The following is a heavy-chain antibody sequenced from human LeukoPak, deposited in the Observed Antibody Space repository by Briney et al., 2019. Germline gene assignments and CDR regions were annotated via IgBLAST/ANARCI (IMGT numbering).Heavy chain of an antibody. V-gene: IGHV4-30-4*01. CDR1: GGSISSGDYY. J-gene: IGHJ4*02. CDR3: TSRGYTYGHFDY. CDR2: IYYSGST. D-gene: IGHD5-18*01. Sequence: SQTLSLTCTVSGGSISSGDYYWSWIRQPPGKALGWIGYIYYSGSTYYNPSLKSRVTVSIDTSKNQFSLKLSSVTAADTAMYYCTSRGYTYGHFDYWGPGTLVTVSS.